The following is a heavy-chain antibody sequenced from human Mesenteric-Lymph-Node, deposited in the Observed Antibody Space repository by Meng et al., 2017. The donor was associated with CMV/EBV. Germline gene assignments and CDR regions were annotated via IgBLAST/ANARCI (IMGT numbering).Heavy chain of an antibody. D-gene: IGHD3-10*01. V-gene: IGHV1-69*10. CDR3: ARDKRTNGDYYYGMDV. CDR1: GGTFSSYA. CDR2: IIPILDIA. Sequence: SVKVSCKASGGTFSSYAISWVRQAPGQGLEWMGGIIPILDIANSAQKFQGRVTITADKSTSVAYMELSSLTSEDTAVYYCARDKRTNGDYYYGMDVWGQGTTVTVSS. J-gene: IGHJ6*02.